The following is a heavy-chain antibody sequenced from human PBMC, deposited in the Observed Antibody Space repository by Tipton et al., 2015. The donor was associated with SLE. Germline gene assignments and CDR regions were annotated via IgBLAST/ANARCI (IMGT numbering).Heavy chain of an antibody. CDR1: GYSISSGYY. CDR3: ARSRESVNSAAFEI. J-gene: IGHJ3*02. Sequence: TLSLTCVVSGYSISSGYYWGWLRQPPGKGLEGVGGISHTGSTYYNPSLKSRVTISLDTSKNHFSLRLTSVTAADAAVYSCARSRESVNSAAFEIWGQGTMVTVSS. V-gene: IGHV4-38-2*01. D-gene: IGHD4-23*01. CDR2: ISHTGST.